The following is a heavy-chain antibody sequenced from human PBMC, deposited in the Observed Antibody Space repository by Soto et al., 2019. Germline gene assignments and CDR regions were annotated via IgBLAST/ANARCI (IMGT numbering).Heavy chain of an antibody. D-gene: IGHD6-13*01. CDR3: AQDLGSSWYHYNSFAP. J-gene: IGHJ5*02. CDR2: MGSGSP. Sequence: EVQLLESGGGLVQPGGALRLSCAASGFTFIGYAMSWVRQAPGKGLEWVSAMGSGSPFYADSVKGRFTISRDNANRLLYLKMNSLSADDTDVYYCAQDLGSSWYHYNSFAPGGQGTLVTVSS. CDR1: GFTFIGYA. V-gene: IGHV3-23*01.